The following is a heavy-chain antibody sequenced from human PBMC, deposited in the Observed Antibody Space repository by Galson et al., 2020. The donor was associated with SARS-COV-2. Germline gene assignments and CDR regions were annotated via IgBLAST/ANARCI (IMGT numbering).Heavy chain of an antibody. CDR2: ISYDGTKR. CDR1: GFTFSSSA. V-gene: IGHV3-30*04. CDR3: ARETDDYTSSWCDD. D-gene: IGHD6-13*01. J-gene: IGHJ5*02. Sequence: GGSLRLSCRASGFTFSSSAMHWVRQAPGKGLEWVAIISYDGTKRYNLDSVKGRFTISRDNSKNTLFLQMDSLTTEDTAVYYCARETDDYTSSWCDDWGQGTLVTVSS.